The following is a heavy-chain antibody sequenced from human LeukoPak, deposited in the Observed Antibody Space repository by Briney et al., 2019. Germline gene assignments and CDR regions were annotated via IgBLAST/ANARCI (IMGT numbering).Heavy chain of an antibody. D-gene: IGHD2-15*01. J-gene: IGHJ6*02. Sequence: SVKVSCKASGGTFSSYAISWVRQAPGQGLEWMGRIIPILGIANYAQKFQGRVTITADKSTSTAYMELSSLRSEDTAVYYCASNQDIVVVVAATRRKYYYGMDVWGQGTRSPSP. V-gene: IGHV1-69*04. CDR3: ASNQDIVVVVAATRRKYYYGMDV. CDR1: GGTFSSYA. CDR2: IIPILGIA.